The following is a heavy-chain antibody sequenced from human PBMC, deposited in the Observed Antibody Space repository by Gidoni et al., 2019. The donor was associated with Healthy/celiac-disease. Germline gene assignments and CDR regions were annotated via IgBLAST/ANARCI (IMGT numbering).Heavy chain of an antibody. Sequence: EVQLVESGGGLVKPGGSLRLSCAASGFTFSSYSMNWVRQAPGKGLEWVSSISSSSSYIYYADSVKGRFTISRDNAKNSLYLQMNSLRAEDTAVYYCARGLTTVTYYFDYWGQGTLVTVSS. D-gene: IGHD4-4*01. CDR2: ISSSSSYI. V-gene: IGHV3-21*01. J-gene: IGHJ4*02. CDR3: ARGLTTVTYYFDY. CDR1: GFTFSSYS.